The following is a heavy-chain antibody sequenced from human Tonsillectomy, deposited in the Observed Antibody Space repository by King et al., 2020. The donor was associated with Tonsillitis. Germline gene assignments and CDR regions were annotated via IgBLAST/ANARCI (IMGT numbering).Heavy chain of an antibody. D-gene: IGHD7-27*01. CDR2: IDYSGNT. CDR1: GGSISSGDYY. V-gene: IGHV4-30-4*01. J-gene: IGHJ4*02. CDR3: AKGAGDPYYLDY. Sequence: VQLQESGPGLVKPSQTLSLTCTVSGGSISSGDYYWSWIRQPPGKGLGWIGYIDYSGNTYYNPSLKSRVTISVDASKSQFSLKLSSVTAADTAVYYCAKGAGDPYYLDYWGQGTLVTVSS.